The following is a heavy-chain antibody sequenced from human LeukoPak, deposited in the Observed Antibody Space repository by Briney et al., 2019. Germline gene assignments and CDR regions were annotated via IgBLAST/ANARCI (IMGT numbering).Heavy chain of an antibody. CDR3: ARLCGGDCYPYYGMDV. D-gene: IGHD2-21*02. J-gene: IGHJ6*02. V-gene: IGHV4-39*01. CDR1: GGSMSSSSYY. Sequence: SETLSLTCTVSGGSMSSSSYYWGWIRQPPGKGLEWIGSIYYSGSTYYNPSLKSRVTISVDTSKNQFSLKLSSVTAADTAVYYCARLCGGDCYPYYGMDVWGQGTTVTVSS. CDR2: IYYSGST.